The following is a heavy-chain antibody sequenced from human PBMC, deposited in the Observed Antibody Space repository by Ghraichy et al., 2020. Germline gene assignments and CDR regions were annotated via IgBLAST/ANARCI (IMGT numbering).Heavy chain of an antibody. J-gene: IGHJ4*02. D-gene: IGHD5-24*01. Sequence: SLNISCAASGFTFSSYEMMWIRQSPGEGLEWVSYINPSGGTKSYGDSVKGRFTVSRDNTKNSLFLQMNSLRADDTAVYYCAREGVDGYNFDCWGQGTLVTVSS. V-gene: IGHV3-48*03. CDR2: INPSGGTK. CDR1: GFTFSSYE. CDR3: AREGVDGYNFDC.